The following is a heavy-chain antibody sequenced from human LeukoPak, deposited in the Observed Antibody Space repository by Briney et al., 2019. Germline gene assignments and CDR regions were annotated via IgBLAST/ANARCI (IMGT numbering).Heavy chain of an antibody. CDR3: ARGRRRWLQSWGMPIDY. Sequence: ASVKVSCKASGYTFTSYGISWVRQAPGQGLEWMGWISAYNGNTNYAQKLQGRVTMTTDTSTSTAYMELRSLRSDDAAVYYCARGRRRWLQSWGMPIDYWGQGTLVTVSS. J-gene: IGHJ4*02. CDR1: GYTFTSYG. V-gene: IGHV1-18*01. CDR2: ISAYNGNT. D-gene: IGHD5-24*01.